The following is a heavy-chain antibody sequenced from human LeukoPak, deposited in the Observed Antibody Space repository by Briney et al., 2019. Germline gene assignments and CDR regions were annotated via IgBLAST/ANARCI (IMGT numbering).Heavy chain of an antibody. Sequence: SVKVSCKASGGTFSSHAISCVRRAPGQGLAWMGGLIPVFGVTNYAQKFQGRVTITTDESTTTGYLERRNRRSDDTAVYYCPRVKGGYDYGLDFWGQGALVIVSS. CDR3: PRVKGGYDYGLDF. CDR2: LIPVFGVT. D-gene: IGHD5-12*01. J-gene: IGHJ4*02. V-gene: IGHV1-69*05. CDR1: GGTFSSHA.